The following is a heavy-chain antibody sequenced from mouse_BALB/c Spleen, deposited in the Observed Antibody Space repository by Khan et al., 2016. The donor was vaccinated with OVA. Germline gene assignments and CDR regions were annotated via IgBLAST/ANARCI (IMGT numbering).Heavy chain of an antibody. D-gene: IGHD1-1*01. J-gene: IGHJ3*01. V-gene: IGHV5-6*01. CDR3: ARLAYYYDSEGFAY. CDR1: GFTFSTYG. CDR2: ISSGGSYT. Sequence: EVQLVESGGDLVKPEGSLKLSCAASGFTFSTYGMSWVRQTPDKRLEWVATISSGGSYTYYPESVKGRFTISRDNAKNTLYLQMSSLKSEDTAMFYCARLAYYYDSEGFAYWGQGTLVTVSA.